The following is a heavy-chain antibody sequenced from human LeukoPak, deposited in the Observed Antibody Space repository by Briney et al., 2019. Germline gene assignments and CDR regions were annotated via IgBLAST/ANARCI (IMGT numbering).Heavy chain of an antibody. J-gene: IGHJ4*02. CDR1: GYSFASYW. Sequence: GESLKISCKGSGYSFASYWIAWVRQMPGKGLEWMGIIYPGDSDTRYSPSFQGQVTISADRSISTAYLQWSSLKASDTAIYYCARQWGDCSSTSCYSAYWGQGTLVTVSS. CDR2: IYPGDSDT. V-gene: IGHV5-51*01. CDR3: ARQWGDCSSTSCYSAY. D-gene: IGHD2-2*01.